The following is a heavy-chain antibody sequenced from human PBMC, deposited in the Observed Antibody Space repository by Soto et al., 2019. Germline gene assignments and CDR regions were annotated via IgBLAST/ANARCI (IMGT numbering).Heavy chain of an antibody. CDR2: INHSGST. Sequence: ASETLSLTCAVYGGSCSGYYWSWIRKPPGKGLEWIGEINHSGSTNYNPSLKSRVTISVDTSKNQFSLKLSSVTAADTAVYYCARGSIAAAGTLTFDYWGQGTLVTVS. CDR1: GGSCSGYY. J-gene: IGHJ4*02. CDR3: ARGSIAAAGTLTFDY. V-gene: IGHV4-34*01. D-gene: IGHD6-13*01.